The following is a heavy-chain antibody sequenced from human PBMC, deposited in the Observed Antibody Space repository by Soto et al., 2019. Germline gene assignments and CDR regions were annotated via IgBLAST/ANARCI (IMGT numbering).Heavy chain of an antibody. CDR2: ISGGGSIT. Sequence: GGSLRLSCATSGFTFTNYSMTWVRQAPGKGLEWVSTISGGGSITYYADSLKGRFTISRDNSKNTLYLQINSLRAEDTAVYYCAKTIRGGYSSSWYYFDYWGQGTLVTVSS. J-gene: IGHJ4*02. CDR1: GFTFTNYS. CDR3: AKTIRGGYSSSWYYFDY. D-gene: IGHD6-13*01. V-gene: IGHV3-23*01.